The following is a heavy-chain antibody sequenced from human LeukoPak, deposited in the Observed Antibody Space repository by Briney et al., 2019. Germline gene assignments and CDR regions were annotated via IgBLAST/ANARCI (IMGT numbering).Heavy chain of an antibody. J-gene: IGHJ4*02. Sequence: GGSLRLSCAASGFTFSSYAMSWVRQAPGKGLEWVSGISGSGGGTYYADSVRGRFTISRDNSKNTLYLQMNSLRAKDTAIYYCGKDGAEVGTGYGYWGQGTLVTVSS. D-gene: IGHD6-13*01. CDR3: GKDGAEVGTGYGY. CDR2: ISGSGGGT. CDR1: GFTFSSYA. V-gene: IGHV3-23*01.